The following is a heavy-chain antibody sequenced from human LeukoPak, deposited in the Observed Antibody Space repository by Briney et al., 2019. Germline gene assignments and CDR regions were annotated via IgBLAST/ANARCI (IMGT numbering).Heavy chain of an antibody. Sequence: SETLSLTCTVSGGSISSYYWSWIRQPPGKGLEWIGYIYYSGSTNYNPSLKSRVTISMDTSKNQFSLKLNSVTAADTAVYYCARSRDGYNVKFFQHWGPGTLVTVSS. CDR3: ARSRDGYNVKFFQH. CDR1: GGSISSYY. D-gene: IGHD5-24*01. V-gene: IGHV4-59*01. J-gene: IGHJ1*01. CDR2: IYYSGST.